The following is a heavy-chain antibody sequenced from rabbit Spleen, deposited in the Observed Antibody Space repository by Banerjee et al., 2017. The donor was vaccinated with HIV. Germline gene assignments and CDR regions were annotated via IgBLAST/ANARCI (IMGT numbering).Heavy chain of an antibody. CDR3: ARDAGTSFSTYGMDL. V-gene: IGHV1S40*01. CDR1: GVSFSSSSY. Sequence: QSLEESGGDLVKPGASLTLTCTASGVSFSSSSYMCWVRQAPGKGLEWIACVAAGSSRFTYYATWAKGRFTCSKASSTTVTLQMTSLTAADTATYFCARDAGTSFSTYGMDLWGPGTLVTVS. J-gene: IGHJ6*01. CDR2: VAAGSSRFT. D-gene: IGHD8-1*01.